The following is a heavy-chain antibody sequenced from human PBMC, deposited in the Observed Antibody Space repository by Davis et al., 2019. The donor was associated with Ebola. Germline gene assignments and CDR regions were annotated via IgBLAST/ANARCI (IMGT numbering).Heavy chain of an antibody. V-gene: IGHV4-30-2*01. CDR3: AMYDYRQYYFDS. CDR2: IYHSGSD. Sequence: LTCVVSGASITSGGYSWSWIRQTPGKGLEWIGYIYHSGSDYYSPSFQGRVTMSLDRSKNQFSLNLTSITAADTAIYYCAMYDYRQYYFDSWGQGTPVTVS. D-gene: IGHD4-11*01. CDR1: GASITSGGYS. J-gene: IGHJ4*02.